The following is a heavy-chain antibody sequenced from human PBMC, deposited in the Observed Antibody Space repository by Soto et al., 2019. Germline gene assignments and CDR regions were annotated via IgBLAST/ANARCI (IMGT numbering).Heavy chain of an antibody. CDR2: INHSGST. CDR3: ARYDEGHYYGMDV. D-gene: IGHD3-3*01. J-gene: IGHJ6*02. CDR1: GGSFSGYY. V-gene: IGHV4-34*01. Sequence: LSLTCAVYGGSFSGYYWSLIRQPPGKGLEWIGEINHSGSTNYNPSLKSRVTISVDTSKNQFSLKLSSVTAADTAVYYCARYDEGHYYGMDVWGQGTTVTVSS.